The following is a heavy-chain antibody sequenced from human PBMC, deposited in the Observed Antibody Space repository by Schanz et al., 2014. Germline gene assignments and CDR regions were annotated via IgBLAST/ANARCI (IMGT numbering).Heavy chain of an antibody. Sequence: EVQLVESGGGLVKPGGSLRLSCAASGFAFSAYSMNWVRQAPGKGLEWVSSISSSGSYIYFPDSVKGRFTISRDNAKNSLYLQMNSLRAEDTAVYYCARVRAYGYGAEAHGMDVWGHGAPVTFSS. J-gene: IGHJ6*02. D-gene: IGHD4-17*01. CDR1: GFAFSAYS. V-gene: IGHV3-21*01. CDR2: ISSSGSYI. CDR3: ARVRAYGYGAEAHGMDV.